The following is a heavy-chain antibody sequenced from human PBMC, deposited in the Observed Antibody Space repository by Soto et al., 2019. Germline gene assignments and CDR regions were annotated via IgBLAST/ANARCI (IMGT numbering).Heavy chain of an antibody. Sequence: SGPTLVNPTATLTLTCSVSGFSLTNGRMGVSWIRQPPGKALEWLAHFFSDAERSYSTSMQSRLNMYKDSSGSQVVLTMTNMAPADTAMYFCARMDGDYNYYGLDVWGHGIAVTVSS. D-gene: IGHD4-17*01. V-gene: IGHV2-26*01. CDR2: FFSDAER. CDR1: GFSLTNGRMG. CDR3: ARMDGDYNYYGLDV. J-gene: IGHJ6*02.